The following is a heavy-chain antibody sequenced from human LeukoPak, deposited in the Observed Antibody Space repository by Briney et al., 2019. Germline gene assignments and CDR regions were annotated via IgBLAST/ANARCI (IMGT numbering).Heavy chain of an antibody. J-gene: IGHJ4*02. CDR2: TSHDGRNK. D-gene: IGHD6-13*01. Sequence: PGGSLRLSCAASGFTFRSYAIHWVRQAPGKGLEWVAVTSHDGRNKYYADSVKGRFTIPRDSSKNTLYLQMTRLRPEDTAVYYCARVAAAFFDNWGQGTLVTVSS. CDR1: GFTFRSYA. CDR3: ARVAAAFFDN. V-gene: IGHV3-30*04.